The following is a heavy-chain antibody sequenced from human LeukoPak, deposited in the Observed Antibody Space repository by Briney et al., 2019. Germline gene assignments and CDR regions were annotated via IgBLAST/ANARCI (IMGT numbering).Heavy chain of an antibody. Sequence: SETLSLTCAVYGGSFSGYYWSWIRQPPGKGLEWIGEINHSGGTNYNPSLKSRVTISVDTSKNQFSLKLSSVTAADTAVYYCASWGDRIAELLGSSHAFDIWGQGTMVTVSS. V-gene: IGHV4-34*01. CDR1: GGSFSGYY. J-gene: IGHJ3*02. CDR3: ASWGDRIAELLGSSHAFDI. CDR2: INHSGGT. D-gene: IGHD6-13*01.